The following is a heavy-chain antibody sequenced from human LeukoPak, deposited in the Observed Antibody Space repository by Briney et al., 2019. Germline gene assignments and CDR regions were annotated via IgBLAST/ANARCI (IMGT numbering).Heavy chain of an antibody. D-gene: IGHD3-10*01. CDR2: INAGNGNT. V-gene: IGHV1-3*03. Sequence: GASVKVSCKSSGYTFTSYAMHWVRQAPGQRLEWMGWINAGNGNTKYSQEFQGRVTITRDTSASTAYMELSSLRSEDMAVYYCARGRGGIVELWFGELSYFDYWGQGTLVTVSS. CDR1: GYTFTSYA. J-gene: IGHJ4*02. CDR3: ARGRGGIVELWFGELSYFDY.